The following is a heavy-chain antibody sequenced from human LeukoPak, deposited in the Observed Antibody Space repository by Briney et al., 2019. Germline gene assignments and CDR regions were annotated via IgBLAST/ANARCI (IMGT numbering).Heavy chain of an antibody. J-gene: IGHJ6*03. V-gene: IGHV3-74*01. CDR2: IHNDGSRT. CDR1: GFPFSSYW. Sequence: PGGSLRLSCAASGFPFSSYWMHWVRQAPGKGLVWVSRIHNDGSRTSYADSVKGRFTISRDNAKNTLYLQMNSLRAEDTAVYYCAKDRSSRYDFWSGSFSHYYYYYMDVWGKGTTVTVSS. CDR3: AKDRSSRYDFWSGSFSHYYYYYMDV. D-gene: IGHD3-3*01.